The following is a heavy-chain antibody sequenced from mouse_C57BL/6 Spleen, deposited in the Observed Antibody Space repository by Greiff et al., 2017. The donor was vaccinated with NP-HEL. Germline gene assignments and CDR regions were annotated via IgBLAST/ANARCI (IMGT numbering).Heavy chain of an antibody. V-gene: IGHV1-80*01. CDR1: GYAFSSYW. D-gene: IGHD2-12*01. Sequence: VQGVESGAELVKPGASVKISCKASGYAFSSYWMNWVKQRPGKGLEWIGQIYPGDGDTNYNGRFKGKATLTADKSSSTAYMQLSSLTSEDSAVYFCARPYYKDAMDYWGQGTSVTVSS. CDR2: IYPGDGDT. CDR3: ARPYYKDAMDY. J-gene: IGHJ4*01.